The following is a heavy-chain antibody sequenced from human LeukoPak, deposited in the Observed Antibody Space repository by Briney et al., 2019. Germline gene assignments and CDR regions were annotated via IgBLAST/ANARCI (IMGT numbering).Heavy chain of an antibody. CDR1: GYTFTSYD. V-gene: IGHV1-8*01. Sequence: ASVKVSCKTSGYTFTSYDINWVRQATGQGLEWMGRMNPNNGDTAFAQRFQGRVTMTRDTSISTAYMELSSLRSEDTAVYYCARVGDYVWGSYRYRGDSYGMDVWGQGTTVTVSS. CDR2: MNPNNGDT. D-gene: IGHD3-16*02. CDR3: ARVGDYVWGSYRYRGDSYGMDV. J-gene: IGHJ6*02.